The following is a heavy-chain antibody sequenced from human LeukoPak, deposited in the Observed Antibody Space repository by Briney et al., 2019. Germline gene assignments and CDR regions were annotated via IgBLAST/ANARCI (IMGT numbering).Heavy chain of an antibody. CDR3: AKALTWNDETLHP. J-gene: IGHJ5*02. CDR2: IRGDESTT. Sequence: PGESLRLSCRASGFTFRESAMHWARQTPGKGLEWVGLIRGDESTTFYSDSVRGRFTISRNNSKTSLFLHMKNLSNEDTGLYFCAKALTWNDETLHPWGRGALVTVSA. D-gene: IGHD1-1*01. V-gene: IGHV3-43*02. CDR1: GFTFRESA.